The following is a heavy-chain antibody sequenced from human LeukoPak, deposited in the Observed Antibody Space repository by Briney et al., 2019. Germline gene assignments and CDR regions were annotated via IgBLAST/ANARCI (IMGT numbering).Heavy chain of an antibody. D-gene: IGHD3-10*01. CDR3: ARDSGSGSYECDY. CDR2: ISSSSSYI. Sequence: GGTLRLSCAASGFTFSSYSMNWVRQAPGKGLGWVSSISSSSSYIYYADSVKGRFTISRDNAKNSLYLQMNSLRAEDTAVYYCARDSGSGSYECDYWGQGTLVTVSS. J-gene: IGHJ4*02. CDR1: GFTFSSYS. V-gene: IGHV3-21*01.